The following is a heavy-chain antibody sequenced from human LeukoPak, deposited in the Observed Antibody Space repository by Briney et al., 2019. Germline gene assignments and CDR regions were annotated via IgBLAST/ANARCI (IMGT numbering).Heavy chain of an antibody. CDR1: GFTFSSYG. V-gene: IGHV3-30*18. CDR3: AQDITMVQGVPRLTHGMDV. Sequence: PGGSLRLSCAASGFTFSSYGMHWVRQAPGKGLEWVAVISYDGSNKYYADSVKGRFTISRDNSKNMLYLQMNSLRAVATEFHDVAQDITMVQGVPRLTHGMDVWGQGTRVTVSS. CDR2: ISYDGSNK. D-gene: IGHD3-10*01. J-gene: IGHJ6*02.